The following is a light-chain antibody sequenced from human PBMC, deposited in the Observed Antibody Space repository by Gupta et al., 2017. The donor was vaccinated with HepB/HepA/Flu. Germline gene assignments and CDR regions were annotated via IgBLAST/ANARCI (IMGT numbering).Light chain of an antibody. J-gene: IGLJ2*01. Sequence: YQLSQPLSESVSPRQTATIPCSGDNLEDKYVCWYQQKPGQTHVVFNYPDSKRPSGIPERFSGSNSGNTAALTITETHATDESDYYCQAWDSSVVVVFGGGTKLTVL. CDR2: PDS. CDR3: QAWDSSVVVV. V-gene: IGLV3-1*01. CDR1: NLEDKY.